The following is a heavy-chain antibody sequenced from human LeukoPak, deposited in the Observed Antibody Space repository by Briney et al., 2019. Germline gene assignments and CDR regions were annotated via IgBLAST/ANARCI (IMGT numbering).Heavy chain of an antibody. D-gene: IGHD2-15*01. Sequence: PSETLFLTCTVSGVSITSFYWSWIRQPPGKGLEWIGFIYFSGSTNYNPSLKSRVTVSLDTTKNQVSLKLSSVSAADAAVYYCASTGYCIGGSCYSNYFDHWGQGTLVTVSS. J-gene: IGHJ4*02. V-gene: IGHV4-59*08. CDR2: IYFSGST. CDR3: ASTGYCIGGSCYSNYFDH. CDR1: GVSITSFY.